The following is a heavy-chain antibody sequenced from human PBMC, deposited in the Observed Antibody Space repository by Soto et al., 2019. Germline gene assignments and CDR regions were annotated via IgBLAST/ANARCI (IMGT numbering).Heavy chain of an antibody. J-gene: IGHJ5*02. V-gene: IGHV3-33*08. CDR2: IWYDGSNK. Sequence: GGSLRLSCAASGFTFSDYGMHWVRQAPGKGLEWVAVIWYDGSNKYYADSVKGRFTISRDNSKNTLYLQMNSLRAEDTAVYYCARESIAARRVWFDPWGQGTLVTVSS. CDR3: ARESIAARRVWFDP. D-gene: IGHD6-6*01. CDR1: GFTFSDYG.